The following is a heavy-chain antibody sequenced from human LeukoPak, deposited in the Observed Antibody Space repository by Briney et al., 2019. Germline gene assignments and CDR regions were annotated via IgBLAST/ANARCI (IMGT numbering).Heavy chain of an antibody. CDR3: ARGDPNYFDY. V-gene: IGHV6-1*01. CDR1: GDSVSSNSVA. Sequence: SQSLSLTCAISGDSVSSNSVAWNWIRQSTSRGLEWLGRTYYRSEWYYDYAISLKGRIIIKPDTSKSHFSLQLNSVTPDDTAVYYCARGDPNYFDYWGQGTLVTVSS. CDR2: TYYRSEWYY. J-gene: IGHJ4*02.